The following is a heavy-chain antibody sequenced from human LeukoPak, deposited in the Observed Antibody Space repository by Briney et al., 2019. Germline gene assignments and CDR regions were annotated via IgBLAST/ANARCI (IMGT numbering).Heavy chain of an antibody. V-gene: IGHV1-18*01. J-gene: IGHJ4*02. CDR2: ISAYNGNT. D-gene: IGHD6-13*01. Sequence: ASVTVSCKASGYTFTSYGISWVRQAPGQGLEWMGWISAYNGNTNYAQKLQGRVTMTTDTSTSTAYMELRSLRSDDTAVYYCARTEAAPGESDYWGQGTLVTVSS. CDR3: ARTEAAPGESDY. CDR1: GYTFTSYG.